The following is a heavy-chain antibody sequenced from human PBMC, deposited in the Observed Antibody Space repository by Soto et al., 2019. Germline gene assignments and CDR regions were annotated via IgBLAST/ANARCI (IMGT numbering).Heavy chain of an antibody. D-gene: IGHD6-19*01. CDR2: ISVYNGNT. J-gene: IGHJ6*02. CDR3: AREGAGLYYYYYGMDV. V-gene: IGHV1-18*01. Sequence: QVQLVQSGAEVKTPGASVKVSCKASGYTFTKYAISWMRQAPGQGLEWVGWISVYNGNTKYAENLQGRVTVTTGTSTTTVYMELRSLISDDTAVYYCAREGAGLYYYYYGMDVWGQGTTVTVPS. CDR1: GYTFTKYA.